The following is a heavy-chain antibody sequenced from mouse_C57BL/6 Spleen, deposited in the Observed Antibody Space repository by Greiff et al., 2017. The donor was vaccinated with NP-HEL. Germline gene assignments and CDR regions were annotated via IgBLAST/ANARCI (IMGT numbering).Heavy chain of an antibody. Sequence: EVQLQESGPGLVKPSQSLSLTCTVTGYSITSGYGWNWIRQFPGTKLEWMGYISYSGSTNYNPSLKSRISITRDTSKNQFFLQLNSVTTEDTAKYYCARTARIKYWGQGTTLTVSS. J-gene: IGHJ2*01. CDR3: ARTARIKY. CDR1: GYSITSGYG. CDR2: ISYSGST. D-gene: IGHD1-2*01. V-gene: IGHV3-2*02.